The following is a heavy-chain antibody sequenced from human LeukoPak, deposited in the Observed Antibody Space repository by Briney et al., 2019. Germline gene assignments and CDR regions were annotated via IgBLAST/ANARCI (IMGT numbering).Heavy chain of an antibody. J-gene: IGHJ4*02. CDR3: AKNGLGAVVKTD. V-gene: IGHV7-4-1*02. Sequence: ASVKVSCKASGYTFTSYAMNWVRQAPGQGLEWRVWINTNTGNPTYAQLFTGRFVFSLATSVSTAYLQISSLKAEDSAVYYCAKNGLGAVVKTDWGQGTLVTVSA. CDR1: GYTFTSYA. CDR2: INTNTGNP. D-gene: IGHD3-22*01.